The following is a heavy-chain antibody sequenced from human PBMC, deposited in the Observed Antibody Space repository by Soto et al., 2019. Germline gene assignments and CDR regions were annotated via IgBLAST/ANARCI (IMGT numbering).Heavy chain of an antibody. CDR3: ARETYRGFYFVY. V-gene: IGHV3-74*01. CDR2: INSDGSRT. Sequence: EVHLVESGGGLVQAGGSLRLSCAASGFTFTDYWTHWVRQAPGKGLVWVSRINSDGSRTSYADSVTGRFTISRDNAKNTLYLQMNSLRVEDTALYYCARETYRGFYFVYWGQGTLVTVSS. D-gene: IGHD4-4*01. J-gene: IGHJ4*02. CDR1: GFTFTDYW.